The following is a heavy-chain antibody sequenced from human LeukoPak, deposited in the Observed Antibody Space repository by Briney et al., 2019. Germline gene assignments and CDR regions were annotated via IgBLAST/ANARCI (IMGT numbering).Heavy chain of an antibody. CDR1: GGSISSYY. J-gene: IGHJ4*02. CDR3: AREEDGYNY. CDR2: IYYSGST. V-gene: IGHV4-59*01. Sequence: SETLSLTCTVSGGSISSYYWSWIRQPPGKGLEWIGYIYYSGSTNYNPSLKSRVTKSVDTSKNQFSLKLSSVTAADTVVYYCAREEDGYNYWGQGTLVTVSS. D-gene: IGHD5-24*01.